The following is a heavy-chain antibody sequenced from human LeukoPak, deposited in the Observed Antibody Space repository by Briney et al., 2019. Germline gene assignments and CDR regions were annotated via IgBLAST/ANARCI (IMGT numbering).Heavy chain of an antibody. CDR1: GYTFTSYG. CDR3: ARDLVGASTLFDY. J-gene: IGHJ4*02. CDR2: ISAYNGNT. V-gene: IGHV1-18*01. D-gene: IGHD1-26*01. Sequence: ASVKVSCKASGYTFTSYGISWVRQAPGQGLEWMGWISAYNGNTNYAQKLQGRVTMTRDTSISTAYMELSRLRSDDTAVYYCARDLVGASTLFDYWGQGTLVTVSS.